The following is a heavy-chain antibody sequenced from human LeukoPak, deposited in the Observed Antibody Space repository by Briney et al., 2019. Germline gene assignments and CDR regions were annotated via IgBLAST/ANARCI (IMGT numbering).Heavy chain of an antibody. J-gene: IGHJ5*02. V-gene: IGHV4-34*01. D-gene: IGHD6-13*01. CDR1: GGSFSGYY. Sequence: PSETLSLTCAVYGGSFSGYYWSWIRQPPGKGLEWIGEINHSGSTNYNSSLKSRVTISVDTSKNQFSLKLSSVTAADTAVYYCARQGRGSSSWYRISWFDPWGQGTLVTVSS. CDR2: INHSGST. CDR3: ARQGRGSSSWYRISWFDP.